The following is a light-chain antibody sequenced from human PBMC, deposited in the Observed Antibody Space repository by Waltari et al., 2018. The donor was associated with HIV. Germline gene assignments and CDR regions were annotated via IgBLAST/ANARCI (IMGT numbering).Light chain of an antibody. V-gene: IGKV1-9*01. CDR2: TAS. J-gene: IGKJ2*01. CDR3: QQLHTYPYT. CDR1: QGINSD. Sequence: DIQLTQSPSFLSASVGDRVTITCRASQGINSDLVWYQQKPGKVPELLIYTASTLQSGVPSRFSGSTSGTEFTLTISSLQPEDFTTYYCQQLHTYPYTFGQGTKLEIK.